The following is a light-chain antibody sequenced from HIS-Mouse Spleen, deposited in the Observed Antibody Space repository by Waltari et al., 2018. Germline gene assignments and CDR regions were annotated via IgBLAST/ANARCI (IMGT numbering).Light chain of an antibody. V-gene: IGLV2-23*01. CDR2: EGS. CDR1: SSDVGSYNL. CDR3: CSDAGSSTFVV. J-gene: IGLJ2*01. Sequence: QSALTQPASVSGSPGQSITISCIGTSSDVGSYNLVSWYQQHLGNAPKLIMYEGSKGASRGADCLACSKDGNTGCRTISRLQAEDEADYYCCSDAGSSTFVVFGGGNKLTGL.